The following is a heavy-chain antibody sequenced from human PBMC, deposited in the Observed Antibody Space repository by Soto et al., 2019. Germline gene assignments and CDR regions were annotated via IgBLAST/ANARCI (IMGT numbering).Heavy chain of an antibody. CDR3: AKDLGQQLVGEHR. D-gene: IGHD6-13*01. J-gene: IGHJ4*02. CDR2: ISYDGSNK. Sequence: PGGSLRLSCAASGFTFSSYGMHWVRQAPGKGLEWVAVISYDGSNKYYADSVKGRFTISRDNSKNTLYLQMNSLRAEDTAVYYCAKDLGQQLVGEHRWGQGTLVTVSS. CDR1: GFTFSSYG. V-gene: IGHV3-30*18.